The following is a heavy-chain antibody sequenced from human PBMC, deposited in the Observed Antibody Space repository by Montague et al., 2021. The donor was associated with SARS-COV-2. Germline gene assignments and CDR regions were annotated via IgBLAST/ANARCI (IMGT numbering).Heavy chain of an antibody. Sequence: TLSLTCTVSGGSISSGGYYWSWIRQHPGKGLEWIGYIYYSGSTYYNPSLKSRVTISVDTSKNQFSLKLSSVTAADTAVYYCAGEGGLRYFDWLLRSDYYYYGMDVWGQGTTVTVSS. CDR1: GGSISSGGYY. CDR3: AGEGGLRYFDWLLRSDYYYYGMDV. V-gene: IGHV4-31*03. CDR2: IYYSGST. J-gene: IGHJ6*02. D-gene: IGHD3-9*01.